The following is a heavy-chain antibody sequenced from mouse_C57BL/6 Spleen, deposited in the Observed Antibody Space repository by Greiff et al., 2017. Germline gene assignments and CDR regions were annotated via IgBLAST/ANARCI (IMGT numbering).Heavy chain of an antibody. J-gene: IGHJ4*01. CDR2: ISSGSSTI. CDR3: ARRDGSSYYYAMDY. CDR1: GFTFSDYG. Sequence: EVMLVESGGGLVKPGGSLKLSCAASGFTFSDYGMHWVRQAPEKGLEWVAYISSGSSTIYYADTVKGRFTISRDNAKNTLFLQMTSLRSEDTAMYYCARRDGSSYYYAMDYWGQGTSVTVSS. D-gene: IGHD1-1*01. V-gene: IGHV5-17*01.